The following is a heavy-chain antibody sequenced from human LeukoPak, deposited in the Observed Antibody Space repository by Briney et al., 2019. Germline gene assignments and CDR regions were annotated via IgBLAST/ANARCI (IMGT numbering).Heavy chain of an antibody. CDR2: INPNSGGT. V-gene: IGHV1-2*02. CDR3: ASSARSSWYDY. Sequence: GASVRVSCKASGYTFTSYDINWVRQAPGQGLEWMGWINPNSGGTNYAQKFQGRVTMTRDTSISTAYMELSRLRSDDTAVYYCASSARSSWYDYWGQGTLVTVSS. CDR1: GYTFTSYD. D-gene: IGHD6-13*01. J-gene: IGHJ4*02.